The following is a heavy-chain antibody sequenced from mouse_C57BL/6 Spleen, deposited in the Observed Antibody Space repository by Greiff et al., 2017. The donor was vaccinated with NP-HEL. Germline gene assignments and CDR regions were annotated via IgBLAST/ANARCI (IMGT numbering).Heavy chain of an antibody. Sequence: VQLQQSGPGLVQPSQSLSITCTVSGFSLTSYGVHWVRQSPGKGLEWLGVIWSGGSTDYNAAFISRLSISKDNSKSQVFLKMNSLQADDTAIYYCARDSSGYVGFAYWGQGTLVTVSA. CDR2: IWSGGST. D-gene: IGHD3-2*02. J-gene: IGHJ3*01. CDR1: GFSLTSYG. V-gene: IGHV2-2*01. CDR3: ARDSSGYVGFAY.